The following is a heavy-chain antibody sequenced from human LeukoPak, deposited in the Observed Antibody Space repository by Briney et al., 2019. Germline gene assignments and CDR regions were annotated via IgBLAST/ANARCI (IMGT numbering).Heavy chain of an antibody. Sequence: SETLSLTCAVYGGSFSGYYWSWIRQPPGKGLELIGSIYHSGSTYYNPSLKSRVTISVDRSKNQFSLKLSSVTAADTAVYYCARGSEVVPAAITWDYWGQGTLVTVSS. CDR1: GGSFSGYY. D-gene: IGHD2-2*01. V-gene: IGHV4-34*01. CDR3: ARGSEVVPAAITWDY. J-gene: IGHJ4*02. CDR2: IYHSGST.